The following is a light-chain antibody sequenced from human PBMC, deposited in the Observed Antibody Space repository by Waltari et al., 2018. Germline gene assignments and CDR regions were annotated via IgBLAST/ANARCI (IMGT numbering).Light chain of an antibody. V-gene: IGLV3-1*01. CDR3: QAWDTSIVV. CDR1: KLGDKH. CDR2: QDN. J-gene: IGLJ3*02. Sequence: SYDLTQPPSVSVSPGQTASFTCSGDKLGDKHACWYQQKPGQSPVLVIYQDNKRPSGIPERFSGSNSGNTATLTISGTQAMDEADYYCQAWDTSIVVFGGGTKLTVL.